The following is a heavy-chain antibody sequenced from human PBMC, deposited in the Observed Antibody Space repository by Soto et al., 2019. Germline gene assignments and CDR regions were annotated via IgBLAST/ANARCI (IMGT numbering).Heavy chain of an antibody. Sequence: SETLSLTCAVYGGSFSGYYWAWIRQSPEKGLEWIGEVNHSGTTYYNPSLKTRVTISVHTPKNQFSLKMSSVTAADTAVYYCARGIGYCSSINCYSSRRLRFDSWGQGTLVTVSS. CDR1: GGSFSGYY. J-gene: IGHJ4*02. CDR3: ARGIGYCSSINCYSSRRLRFDS. D-gene: IGHD2-2*01. V-gene: IGHV4-34*01. CDR2: VNHSGTT.